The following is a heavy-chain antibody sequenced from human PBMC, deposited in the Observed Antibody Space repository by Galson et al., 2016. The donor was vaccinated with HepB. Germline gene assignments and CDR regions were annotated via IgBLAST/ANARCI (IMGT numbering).Heavy chain of an antibody. V-gene: IGHV3-23*01. CDR2: ISGRGSST. CDR3: AKVYCSGANCPAGSYYFDY. CDR1: GFTFSSYA. D-gene: IGHD2-15*01. Sequence: SLRLSCAGSGFTFSSYAMSWVRQAPGKGLEWVSVISGRGSSTYYADSVKGRFTISRDNSKNTLFLHMNSLSAEDTAIYYCAKVYCSGANCPAGSYYFDYWGQGTLVTVSS. J-gene: IGHJ4*02.